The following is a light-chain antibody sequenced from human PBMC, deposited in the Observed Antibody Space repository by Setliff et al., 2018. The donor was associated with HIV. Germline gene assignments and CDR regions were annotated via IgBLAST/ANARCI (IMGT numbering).Light chain of an antibody. CDR3: AAWDATLNGFV. CDR1: SSNIGTNA. CDR2: DNN. V-gene: IGLV1-44*01. Sequence: KRVTISCSGSSSNIGTNAVNWYQQLPGTAPKVLIYDNNQRPSGVPDRVSGSKSGTSASLAISGLQSDDEADYYCAAWDATLNGFVFGTGTKVTV. J-gene: IGLJ1*01.